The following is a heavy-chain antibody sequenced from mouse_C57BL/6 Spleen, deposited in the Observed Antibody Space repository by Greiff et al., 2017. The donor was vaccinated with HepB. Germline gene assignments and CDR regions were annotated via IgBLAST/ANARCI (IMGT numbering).Heavy chain of an antibody. Sequence: EVQLQQSGPVLVKPGASVKMSCKASGYTFTDYYMNWVKQSHGKSLEWIGVINPYNGGTSYNQKFKGKATLTVDKSSSTAYMELNSLTSEDSVVYYCARSYGNLYYFDYWGQGTTLTVSS. CDR1: GYTFTDYY. V-gene: IGHV1-19*01. CDR3: ARSYGNLYYFDY. D-gene: IGHD2-1*01. CDR2: INPYNGGT. J-gene: IGHJ2*01.